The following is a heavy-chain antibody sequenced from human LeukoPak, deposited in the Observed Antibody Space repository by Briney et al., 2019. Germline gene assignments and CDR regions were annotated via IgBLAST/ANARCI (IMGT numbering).Heavy chain of an antibody. CDR3: ARGPDWFDP. CDR2: IYTSGST. CDR1: GDSISSYY. Sequence: SETLSLTCTVSGDSISSYYWSWLRQPPGKALEWIGYIYTSGSTNYNPSLKSRVTISVDTSKNQFSLKLSSATAADTAVYYCARGPDWFDPWGQGTLVTVSS. V-gene: IGHV4-4*09. J-gene: IGHJ5*02.